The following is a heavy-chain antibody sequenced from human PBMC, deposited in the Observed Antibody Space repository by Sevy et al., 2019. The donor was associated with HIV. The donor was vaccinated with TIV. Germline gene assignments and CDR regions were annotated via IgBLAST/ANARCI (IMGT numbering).Heavy chain of an antibody. D-gene: IGHD3-10*01. CDR3: AHRRMVRGVITAPFDY. J-gene: IGHJ4*02. Sequence: SGPTLVNPTQTLTLTCTFSGFSLSTSGVGVGWIRQPPGKALEWLALIYWDDDTGYSPSLKSRLNITKDTSTNQVVLTLTIMDPVDTATYFCAHRRMVRGVITAPFDYWGQGTLVTVSS. CDR1: GFSLSTSGVG. CDR2: IYWDDDT. V-gene: IGHV2-5*02.